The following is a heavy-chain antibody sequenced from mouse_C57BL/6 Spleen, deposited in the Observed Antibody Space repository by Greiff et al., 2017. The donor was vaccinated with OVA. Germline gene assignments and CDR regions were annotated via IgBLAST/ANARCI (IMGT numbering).Heavy chain of an antibody. CDR1: GFTFSDYG. V-gene: IGHV5-17*01. CDR2: ISSGSSTI. D-gene: IGHD1-1*01. J-gene: IGHJ4*01. CDR3: AREDYGSREAMDY. Sequence: EVQRVESGGGLVKPGGSLKLSCAASGFTFSDYGMHWVRQAAEKGLEWVAYISSGSSTIYYADTVKGRFTISRDNSKNTLFLQMTSLRSEDTAMYYCAREDYGSREAMDYWGQGTSVTVSS.